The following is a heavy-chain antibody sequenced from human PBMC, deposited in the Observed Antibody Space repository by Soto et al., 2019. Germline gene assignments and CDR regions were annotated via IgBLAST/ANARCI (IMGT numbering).Heavy chain of an antibody. CDR1: GGSISGYY. CDR3: ARDIAAAGMEDWFDT. Sequence: SETLSLTCTVSGGSISGYYWNWIREPAGKGLEWLGRIYTSGTTHYNPSLKSRITMSVDTSKNQFSLKLSSVTVADTAVYYCARDIAAAGMEDWFDTWGQGTLVTVS. D-gene: IGHD6-13*01. CDR2: IYTSGTT. V-gene: IGHV4-4*07. J-gene: IGHJ5*02.